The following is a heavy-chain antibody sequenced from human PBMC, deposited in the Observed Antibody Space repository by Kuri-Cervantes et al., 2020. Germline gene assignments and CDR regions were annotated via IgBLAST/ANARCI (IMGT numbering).Heavy chain of an antibody. CDR2: INHSGST. Sequence: SQTLSLTCAVYGGSFSGYYWSWIRQPPGKGLEWIGEINHSGSTNYSPSLKSRVTISLDTSKNQFSLKLSSVTAADTAVYYCARGVEGFLDYFNYWGQGTLVTVSS. J-gene: IGHJ4*02. V-gene: IGHV4-34*01. CDR1: GGSFSGYY. CDR3: ARGVEGFLDYFNY. D-gene: IGHD2-15*01.